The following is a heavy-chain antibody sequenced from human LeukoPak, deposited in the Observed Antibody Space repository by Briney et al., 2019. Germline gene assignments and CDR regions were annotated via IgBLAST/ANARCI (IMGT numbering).Heavy chain of an antibody. Sequence: SQTLSLTCTVAGVSIANTFYYWNWLRHPTWKGLEWIGRIYTTGSTDYNPSLKSRVTISLDTARNQFSLKLSSVTAADTAVYYCARRQDGHDYWGQGTLVTVSS. CDR2: IYTTGST. CDR3: ARRQDGHDY. V-gene: IGHV4-61*02. CDR1: GVSIANTFYY. J-gene: IGHJ4*02.